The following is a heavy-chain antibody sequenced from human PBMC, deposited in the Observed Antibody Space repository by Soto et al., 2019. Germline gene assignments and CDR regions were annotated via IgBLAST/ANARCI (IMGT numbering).Heavy chain of an antibody. Sequence: SVKVSCKASGFTFTSSAVQWVRQARGQRLEWIGWIVVGSGNTNYAQKFQERVTITRDMSTSTAYMELSSLRSEDTAVYYCAAGIATYYYDSSGPSFSYYYGMDVWGQGTTVTVSS. CDR1: GFTFTSSA. V-gene: IGHV1-58*01. CDR2: IVVGSGNT. D-gene: IGHD3-22*01. J-gene: IGHJ6*02. CDR3: AAGIATYYYDSSGPSFSYYYGMDV.